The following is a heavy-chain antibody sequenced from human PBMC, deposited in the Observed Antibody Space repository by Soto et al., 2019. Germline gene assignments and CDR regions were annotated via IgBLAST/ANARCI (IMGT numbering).Heavy chain of an antibody. J-gene: IGHJ6*03. CDR2: INHSGST. D-gene: IGHD2-2*01. V-gene: IGHV4-34*01. CDR1: GGSFSGYY. Sequence: KASETLSLTCAVYGGSFSGYYWSWIRQPPGKGLEWIGEINHSGSTNYNPSLKSRVTISVDTSKNQFSLKLSSVTAADTAVYYCARGAGCSSTSCSRYYYYYYMDVWGKGTTVTVSS. CDR3: ARGAGCSSTSCSRYYYYYYMDV.